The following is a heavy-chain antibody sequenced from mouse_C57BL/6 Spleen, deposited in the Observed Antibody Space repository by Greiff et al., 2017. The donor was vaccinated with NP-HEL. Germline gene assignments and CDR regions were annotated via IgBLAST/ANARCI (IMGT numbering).Heavy chain of an antibody. V-gene: IGHV1-15*01. J-gene: IGHJ2*01. Sequence: LVESGAELVRPGASVTLSCKASGYPFTDYEMHWVKQTPVHGLEWIGAIDPETGGTAYNQKFKGTAILTVDKSSSTSYMELRSQTSEDSAVYYGTRSGIYDGYYVHYFDYWGQGTTLTVSS. CDR3: TRSGIYDGYYVHYFDY. CDR1: GYPFTDYE. D-gene: IGHD2-3*01. CDR2: IDPETGGT.